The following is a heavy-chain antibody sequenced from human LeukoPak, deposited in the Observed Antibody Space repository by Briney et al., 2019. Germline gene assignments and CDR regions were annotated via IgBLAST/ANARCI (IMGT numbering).Heavy chain of an antibody. CDR3: AKDVGPSLYGSGSYGYFDY. V-gene: IGHV3-13*01. D-gene: IGHD3-10*01. CDR1: GFTFSSYD. Sequence: GGSLRLSCAASGFTFSSYDMHWVRQATGKGLEWVSAIGTAGDTYYPGSVKGRFTISRENAKNSLYLQMNSLRAEDTAVYYCAKDVGPSLYGSGSYGYFDYWGQGTLVTVSS. J-gene: IGHJ4*02. CDR2: IGTAGDT.